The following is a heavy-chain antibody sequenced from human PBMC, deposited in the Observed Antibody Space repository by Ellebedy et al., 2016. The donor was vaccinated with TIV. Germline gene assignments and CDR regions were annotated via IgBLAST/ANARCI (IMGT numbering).Heavy chain of an antibody. D-gene: IGHD3-10*01. Sequence: GGSLRLXXAASGFTFSNYWMDWVRQAPGKGPEWVANINQYGSEKYYVDSVKGRFTISRDNAKNSVFLQMNSLRGEDTAIYYCARDAFGETNHWGQGVLVTASS. CDR1: GFTFSNYW. CDR3: ARDAFGETNH. CDR2: INQYGSEK. V-gene: IGHV3-7*03. J-gene: IGHJ4*02.